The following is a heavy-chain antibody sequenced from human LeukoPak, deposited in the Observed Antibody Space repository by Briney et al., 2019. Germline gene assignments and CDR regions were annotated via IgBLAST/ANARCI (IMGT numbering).Heavy chain of an antibody. V-gene: IGHV3-23*01. J-gene: IGHJ4*02. CDR1: GFTFSSYA. D-gene: IGHD3-10*01. CDR3: AKDRWFRGYYFDY. Sequence: GGSLRLSCAASGFTFSSYAISWVRQAPGKGLEWVSAISGSGGSTYYADSVKGRFTISRDNSKNTLYLQMNSLRAEDTAVYYCAKDRWFRGYYFDYWGQGTLVTVSS. CDR2: ISGSGGST.